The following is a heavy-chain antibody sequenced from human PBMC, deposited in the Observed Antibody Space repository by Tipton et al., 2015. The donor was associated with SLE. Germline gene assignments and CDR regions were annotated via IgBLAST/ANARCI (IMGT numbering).Heavy chain of an antibody. CDR2: IYNSGNT. J-gene: IGHJ4*02. CDR1: GGSFSGYY. CDR3: ARRYSSAPFDY. Sequence: TLSLTCAVYGGSFSGYYWTWIRQPPGKGLELIGNIYNSGNTVLNPSLKSRVTVSTSMNQFSLDLSSVTAADTAVYYCARRYSSAPFDYWGQGTLVNVSS. V-gene: IGHV4-34*01. D-gene: IGHD5-18*01.